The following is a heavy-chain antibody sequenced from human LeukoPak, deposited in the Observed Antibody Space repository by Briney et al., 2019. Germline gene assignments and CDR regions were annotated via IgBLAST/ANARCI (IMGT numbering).Heavy chain of an antibody. CDR3: ARVGGGGRRLYQLLLGY. Sequence: VASVKVSCKASGYSFIRYYMNWVRQAPGHGREWMGIIIPSDGDTAYAQTFQGRVTITRDTSTRTVYTQLSRPRSEDTAVYYCARVGGGGRRLYQLLLGYWGQGTLVTVSS. D-gene: IGHD2-2*01. V-gene: IGHV1-46*01. CDR2: IIPSDGDT. J-gene: IGHJ4*02. CDR1: GYSFIRYY.